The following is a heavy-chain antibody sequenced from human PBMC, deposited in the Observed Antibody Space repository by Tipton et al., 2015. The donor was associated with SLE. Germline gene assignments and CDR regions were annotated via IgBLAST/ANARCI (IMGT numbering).Heavy chain of an antibody. CDR1: CGSISGHY. CDR2: IHYSGNT. V-gene: IGHV4-59*11. D-gene: IGHD3/OR15-3a*01. CDR3: ARTIFESWTGYHYYFFDF. J-gene: IGHJ4*02. Sequence: GLVKPSETLSLTCTVSCGSISGHYWTWIRQPPWKRPEWVGYIHYSGNTNYNPSLKDRVTILADTSQNQFSLTLYSVTAADAGVYFSARTIFESWTGYHYYFFDFWGQGNMVTVSS.